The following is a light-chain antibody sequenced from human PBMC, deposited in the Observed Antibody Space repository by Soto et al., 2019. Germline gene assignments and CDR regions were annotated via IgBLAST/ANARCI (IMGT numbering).Light chain of an antibody. J-gene: IGLJ1*01. Sequence: QSVLTQPPSASGTPGQRVTISCSGSSSNIGRNYVYWYQQLPGTAPKLLVFDDNQRPSGVPDRFSDSKSGTSASLTISGLRSEDEADYYCAAWDDSLSGYVFGIGTKLTVL. CDR2: DDN. V-gene: IGLV1-47*02. CDR3: AAWDDSLSGYV. CDR1: SSNIGRNY.